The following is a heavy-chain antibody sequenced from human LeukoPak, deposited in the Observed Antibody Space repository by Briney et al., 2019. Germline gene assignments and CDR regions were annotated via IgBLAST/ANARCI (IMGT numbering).Heavy chain of an antibody. J-gene: IGHJ2*01. CDR1: GDSISSGDYY. CDR3: ARSQQRDCYFDL. V-gene: IGHV4-30-4*01. CDR2: ILYSGST. Sequence: SETLSLTCTVSGDSISSGDYYWSWIRQSPGKGLVWLGQILYSGSTYYNPSLKSRVSISVDTSKNQFSLRLDSVAAADTAVHYCARSQQRDCYFDLWGRGTLVTVSS. D-gene: IGHD6-25*01.